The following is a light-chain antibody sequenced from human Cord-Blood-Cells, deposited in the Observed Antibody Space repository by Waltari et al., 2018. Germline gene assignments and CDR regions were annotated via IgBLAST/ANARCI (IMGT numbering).Light chain of an antibody. J-gene: IGKJ4*01. V-gene: IGKV2-30*02. CDR2: KVS. CDR1: QSLVHSDGNTY. Sequence: DVVMTQSPLSLPVTLGQPASISCRSSQSLVHSDGNTYLNWFQQRAGQSPRRLIYKVSNRDAGVPDRFSGRGSGTDFTLKISRVEAEDVGVYYCMQGTHWPLTFGGGTKVEIK. CDR3: MQGTHWPLT.